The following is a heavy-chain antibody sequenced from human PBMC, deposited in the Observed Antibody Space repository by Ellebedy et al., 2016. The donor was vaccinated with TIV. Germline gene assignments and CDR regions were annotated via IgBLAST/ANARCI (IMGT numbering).Heavy chain of an antibody. CDR3: ARQGSPGAFDI. D-gene: IGHD3-10*01. V-gene: IGHV5-51*01. Sequence: GESLKLSCKGSAYIFTTYWIGWVRQMPGKGLEWMGIIYPGDSDTRYSPSFQGQVTISADKSISTAYLQWSSLKASDTAMYYCARQGSPGAFDIWGQGTMVTVSS. CDR2: IYPGDSDT. J-gene: IGHJ3*02. CDR1: AYIFTTYW.